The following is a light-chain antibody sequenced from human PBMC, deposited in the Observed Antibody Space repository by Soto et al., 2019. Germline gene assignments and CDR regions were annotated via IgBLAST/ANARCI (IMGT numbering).Light chain of an antibody. Sequence: EIVLTQSPGTLSLSPGESATLSWRASQSVSANYLAWYQQKPGQAPRLLIYGASSRATGIPDRFSGSGSETDFTLTISRLEPEDFAVYYCQQYGSSPFTFGQGTKLEIK. CDR1: QSVSANY. CDR3: QQYGSSPFT. J-gene: IGKJ2*01. CDR2: GAS. V-gene: IGKV3-20*01.